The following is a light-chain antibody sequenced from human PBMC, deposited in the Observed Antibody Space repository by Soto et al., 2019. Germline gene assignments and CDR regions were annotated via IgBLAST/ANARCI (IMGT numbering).Light chain of an antibody. J-gene: IGKJ1*01. V-gene: IGKV4-1*01. CDR3: QQYYSTPWT. Sequence: DIVMTQSPDSLAVSLGAKATISCKSSQSVLYSSNNKNYLAWYQQKPGQPPKKLIYWASTRESGVPDRFSGSGSGTDFTLTISSLQAEDGAVYYCQQYYSTPWTFGQGTKVEIK. CDR1: QSVLYSSNNKNY. CDR2: WAS.